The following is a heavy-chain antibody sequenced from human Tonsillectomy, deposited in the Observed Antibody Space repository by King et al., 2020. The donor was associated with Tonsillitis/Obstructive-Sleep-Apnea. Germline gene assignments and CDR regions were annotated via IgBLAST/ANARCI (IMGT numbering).Heavy chain of an antibody. CDR3: AKDSAAAGTPLDY. CDR2: ISGSGGRT. Sequence: VQLVESGGGLLQPGGSLRLSCAASGFTFSSYAMSWVRQAPGKGREWFSAISGSGGRTYYADSVKGRFTISRDNSKNTLYLQMNSLRAEDTAVYYCAKDSAAAGTPLDYWGQGTLVTVSS. CDR1: GFTFSSYA. J-gene: IGHJ4*02. D-gene: IGHD6-13*01. V-gene: IGHV3-23*04.